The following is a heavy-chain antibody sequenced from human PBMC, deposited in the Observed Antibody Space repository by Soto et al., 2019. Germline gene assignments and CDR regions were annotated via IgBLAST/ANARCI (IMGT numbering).Heavy chain of an antibody. J-gene: IGHJ6*02. D-gene: IGHD2-15*01. CDR2: FDPEDGET. Sequence: GASVKVSCKVSGYTLTELSMHWVRQAPGKGLEWMGGFDPEDGETIYAQKFQGRVTMTEDTSTDTAYMELSSLRSEDTAVYYCATEGRVTSGGSSQIVGYYYGMDVWGQGTTVTVSS. CDR3: ATEGRVTSGGSSQIVGYYYGMDV. CDR1: GYTLTELS. V-gene: IGHV1-24*01.